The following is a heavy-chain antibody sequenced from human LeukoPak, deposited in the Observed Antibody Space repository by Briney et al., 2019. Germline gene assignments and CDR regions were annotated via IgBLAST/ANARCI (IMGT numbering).Heavy chain of an antibody. Sequence: GGSLRLSCAASGFTFSSYSMNWVRQAPGKGLEWVSSISSSSSYIYYADSVKGRFTISRDNAKNSLYLQMNSPRAEDTAVYYCARDRYEYSSVWSYWGQGALVTVSS. D-gene: IGHD6-19*01. V-gene: IGHV3-21*01. J-gene: IGHJ4*02. CDR3: ARDRYEYSSVWSY. CDR2: ISSSSSYI. CDR1: GFTFSSYS.